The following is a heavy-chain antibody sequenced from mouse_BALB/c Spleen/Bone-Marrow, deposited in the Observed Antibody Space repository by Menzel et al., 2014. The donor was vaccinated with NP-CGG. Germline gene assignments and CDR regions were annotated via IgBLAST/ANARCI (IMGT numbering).Heavy chain of an antibody. CDR1: GFSLTSYG. CDR2: IWAGGST. CDR3: ARGSTMITDWFAY. V-gene: IGHV2-9*02. J-gene: IGHJ3*01. D-gene: IGHD2-4*01. Sequence: VMLVESGPGLVAPSQSLSITCTVSGFSLTSYGVHWVRQPPGKGLEWLGVIWAGGSTNYNSALMSRLSISKDNSKSQVFLKMNSLQTDDTAMYYCARGSTMITDWFAYWGQGTLVTVSA.